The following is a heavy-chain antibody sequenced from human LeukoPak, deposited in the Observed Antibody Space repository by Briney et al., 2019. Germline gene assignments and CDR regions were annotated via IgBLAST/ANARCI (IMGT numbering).Heavy chain of an antibody. CDR3: ARGQPYYYDSSGFDY. V-gene: IGHV3-74*01. CDR1: GFTFSSYW. D-gene: IGHD3-22*01. Sequence: PGGSLRLSCAASGFTFSSYWMHWVRQAPGKGLVWVSRINTDGSSTSYADSVKGRFTISRDNAKNTLYLQMNSLRAEDTAVYYCARGQPYYYDSSGFDYWGQGTLVTVSS. CDR2: INTDGSST. J-gene: IGHJ4*02.